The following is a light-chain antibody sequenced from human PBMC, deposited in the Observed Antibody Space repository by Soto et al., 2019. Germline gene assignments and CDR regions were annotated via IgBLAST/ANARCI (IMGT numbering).Light chain of an antibody. Sequence: DIHMTQSPSTLSASVGDRVTITCRASQSISIWLALYQQKPGRAPNLLIYGTCSLESGVPSRFSGSGSGTEFTLPISSLQPDDFATYYCQHYKVYSWTFGQGTKVEI. CDR1: QSISIW. V-gene: IGKV1-5*03. CDR3: QHYKVYSWT. CDR2: GTC. J-gene: IGKJ1*01.